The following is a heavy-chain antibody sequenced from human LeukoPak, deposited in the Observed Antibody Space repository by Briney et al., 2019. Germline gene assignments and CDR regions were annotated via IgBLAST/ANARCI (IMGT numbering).Heavy chain of an antibody. V-gene: IGHV3-30*04. J-gene: IGHJ6*03. D-gene: IGHD5-18*01. CDR1: GFTFSSYA. CDR3: ARDPGYSYGPPYYYYYMDV. Sequence: GGSLRLSCAASGFTFSSYAMHWVRKAPGKGLEWVAVLSYDGSNKYYADSVKGRFTISRDNSKNTLYLQMNSLRAEDTAVYYCARDPGYSYGPPYYYYYMDVWGKGTTVTVSS. CDR2: LSYDGSNK.